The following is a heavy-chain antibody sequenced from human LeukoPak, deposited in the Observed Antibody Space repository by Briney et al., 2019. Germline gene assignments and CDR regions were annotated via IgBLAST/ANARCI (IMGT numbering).Heavy chain of an antibody. J-gene: IGHJ4*02. CDR2: TYYRSKWFN. CDR1: GDGVSSNNVA. D-gene: IGHD2/OR15-2a*01. Sequence: SQTLSLTCAISGDGVSSNNVAWNWIRQSPSRGLEWLGRTYYRSKWFNDYGTSVKGRITINPDTSKNQFSLQLNSVTPEDTAVYYCARDGPGDLLFGCWGQGTLVTVSS. CDR3: ARDGPGDLLFGC. V-gene: IGHV6-1*01.